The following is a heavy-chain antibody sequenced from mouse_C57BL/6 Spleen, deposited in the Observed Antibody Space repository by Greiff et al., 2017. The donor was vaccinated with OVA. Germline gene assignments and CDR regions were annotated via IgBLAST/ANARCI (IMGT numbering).Heavy chain of an antibody. CDR3: ARGGYYYGSSYYAMDY. D-gene: IGHD1-1*01. V-gene: IGHV1-50*01. J-gene: IGHJ4*01. CDR1: GYTFTSYW. CDR2: IDPSDSYT. Sequence: QVQLQQPGAELVKPGASVKLSCKASGYTFTSYWMQWVKQRPGQGLGWIGEIDPSDSYTNYNQKFKGKATLTVDTSSSTAYMQLSSLTSEDSAVYYCARGGYYYGSSYYAMDYWGQGTSVTVSS.